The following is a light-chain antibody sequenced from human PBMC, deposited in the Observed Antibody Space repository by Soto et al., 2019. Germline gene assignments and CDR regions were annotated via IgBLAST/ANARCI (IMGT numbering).Light chain of an antibody. CDR2: GAS. J-gene: IGKJ1*01. CDR1: LIVISN. Sequence: EIVMTQSPATLSVSPGERATLSCRASLIVISNLAWYQQKPVQVLRLLIYGASTRATGIPARFSGSGSGTEFTLTISSLQSEDFAVYYCQQYNNWPPWTFGQGTKVDIK. CDR3: QQYNNWPPWT. V-gene: IGKV3-15*01.